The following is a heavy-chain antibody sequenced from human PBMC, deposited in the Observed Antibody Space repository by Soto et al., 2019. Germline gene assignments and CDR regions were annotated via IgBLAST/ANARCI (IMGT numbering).Heavy chain of an antibody. CDR3: ARVGDTGEIDY. V-gene: IGHV4-59*01. CDR1: GGSISSYY. J-gene: IGHJ4*02. CDR2: IYYSGST. D-gene: IGHD2-21*01. Sequence: SETLSLTCTVSGGSISSYYWSWIRQPPGKGLEWIGYIYYSGSTNYNPSLKSRVTISVDTSKNQFSLKLSSVTAAGTAVYYCARVGDTGEIDYWGQGALVTVSS.